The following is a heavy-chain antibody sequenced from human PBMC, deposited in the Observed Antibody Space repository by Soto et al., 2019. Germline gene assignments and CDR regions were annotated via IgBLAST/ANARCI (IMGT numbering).Heavy chain of an antibody. D-gene: IGHD3-22*01. CDR3: AAGSRRGWLPAGLAP. CDR1: GYSITVDV. J-gene: IGHJ5*02. CDR2: ISAYNGNT. V-gene: IGHV1-18*01. Sequence: VKVSCKASGYSITVDVIGWVRQAPEQGLEWMGWISAYNGNTNYAQKLQGRVTMTTDTSTSTAYMELRSLRSDDTAVYHCAAGSRRGWLPAGLAPWGKGTLVTVSS.